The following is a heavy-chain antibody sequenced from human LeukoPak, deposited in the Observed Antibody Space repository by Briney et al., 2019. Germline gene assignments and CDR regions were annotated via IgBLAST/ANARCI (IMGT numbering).Heavy chain of an antibody. CDR1: GGSISSGGYY. V-gene: IGHV4-31*03. J-gene: IGHJ4*02. Sequence: SETLFLTCTVSGGSISSGGYYWSWIRQHPGKGLEWIGYIYYSGSTYYNPSLKSRVTISVDTSKNQFSLKLSSVTAADTAVYYCAREGWFGELLGGGQGTLVAVSS. D-gene: IGHD3-10*01. CDR2: IYYSGST. CDR3: AREGWFGELLG.